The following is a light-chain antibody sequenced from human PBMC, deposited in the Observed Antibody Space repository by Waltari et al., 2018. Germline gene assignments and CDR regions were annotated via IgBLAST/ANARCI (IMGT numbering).Light chain of an antibody. V-gene: IGLV2-14*03. CDR1: SSDVGGYNF. Sequence: QSALTQPASVSGSPGQSITIPCTGTSSDVGGYNFVSCYQQHPGKAPKLMIYDVTNRPSGVSNRFSGSKSGNTASLTISGLQAEDEADYYCSSYASSSAHYVFGSGTKVTVL. J-gene: IGLJ1*01. CDR2: DVT. CDR3: SSYASSSAHYV.